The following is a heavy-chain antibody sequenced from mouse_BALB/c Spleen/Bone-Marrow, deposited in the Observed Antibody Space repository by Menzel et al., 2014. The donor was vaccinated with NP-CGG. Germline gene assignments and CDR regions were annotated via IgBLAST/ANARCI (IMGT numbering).Heavy chain of an antibody. Sequence: EVKLMESGAELVKPGASVRLSCTTSGFNFKDTFVHWVRQRPAQGLEWIGRIDPANGNVKNGPQFQAKATITAEISSNTAHLQLSSLTSEDTAVYYCPRYGNNVNYSMDYWGQGTSVTGSS. D-gene: IGHD2-1*01. CDR1: GFNFKDTF. J-gene: IGHJ4*01. CDR3: PRYGNNVNYSMDY. V-gene: IGHV14-3*02. CDR2: IDPANGNV.